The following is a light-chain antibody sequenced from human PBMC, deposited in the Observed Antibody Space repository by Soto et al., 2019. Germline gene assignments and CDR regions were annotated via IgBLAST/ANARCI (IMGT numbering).Light chain of an antibody. CDR3: LLDFRYFWA. J-gene: IGKJ1*01. Sequence: AIQLTQSPSSLYASVGDRVTITFRASQAIRTALGWYQQKPGKVPKPLIYAASILQSGVPSRFSGSGSGTDFTLTISSLQPEDFATYYCLLDFRYFWAFGQGTKVDIK. V-gene: IGKV1-6*01. CDR2: AAS. CDR1: QAIRTA.